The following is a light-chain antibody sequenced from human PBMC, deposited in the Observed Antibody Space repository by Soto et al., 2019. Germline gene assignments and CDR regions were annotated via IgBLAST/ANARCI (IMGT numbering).Light chain of an antibody. CDR2: DAY. V-gene: IGKV3-20*01. CDR3: QQYGSSRT. J-gene: IGKJ1*01. Sequence: TQSPASLSASPGERVTLSCRASQSFRGLLAWYQQKPGQAPRLLIYDAYNRATGIPPRFSGSGSGTDFTLTISRLEPEDFAVYYCQQYGSSRTFGQGTKVDIK. CDR1: QSFRGL.